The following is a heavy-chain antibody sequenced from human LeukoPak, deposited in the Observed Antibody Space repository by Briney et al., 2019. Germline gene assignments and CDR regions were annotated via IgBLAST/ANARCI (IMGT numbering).Heavy chain of an antibody. CDR3: AKAAYCTSTSCHFSGYAQRPLES. D-gene: IGHD2-2*01. CDR1: GLTFNTYG. Sequence: GRSLRLSCVASGLTFNTYGMLWVRQAPGKGLEWVAGISNDGSSKDYADSVKERFTISRDNSKKTMYLQMNSLRAEDTAVYYCAKAAYCTSTSCHFSGYAQRPLESWGRGTLLTVSS. V-gene: IGHV3-30*18. J-gene: IGHJ4*02. CDR2: ISNDGSSK.